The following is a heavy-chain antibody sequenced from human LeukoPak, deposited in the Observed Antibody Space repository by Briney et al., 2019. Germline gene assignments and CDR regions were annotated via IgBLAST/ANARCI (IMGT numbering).Heavy chain of an antibody. V-gene: IGHV7-4-1*02. CDR3: AKQGPGYCGSTSCYGVDY. Sequence: ASVKVSCKASGYTFTSHAMNWVRQAPGQGLEWMGWINTNTGNPTYAQGFTGRFVFSLDTSVSTAYLQISSLKPEDTAVYYCAKQGPGYCGSTSCYGVDYWGQGTLVTVFS. J-gene: IGHJ4*02. CDR2: INTNTGNP. CDR1: GYTFTSHA. D-gene: IGHD2-2*01.